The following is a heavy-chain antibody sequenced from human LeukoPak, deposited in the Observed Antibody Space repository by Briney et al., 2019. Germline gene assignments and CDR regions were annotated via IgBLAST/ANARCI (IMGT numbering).Heavy chain of an antibody. J-gene: IGHJ4*02. Sequence: SETLSLTCAVYGGSFSGYYWSWIRQPLGKGLEWIGEINHSGSTNYNPSLKSRVTISVDTSKNQFSLKLSSVTAADTAVYYCARGPRYMTGYLLPFDYWGQGTLVTVSS. CDR2: INHSGST. V-gene: IGHV4-34*01. CDR1: GGSFSGYY. D-gene: IGHD3-9*01. CDR3: ARGPRYMTGYLLPFDY.